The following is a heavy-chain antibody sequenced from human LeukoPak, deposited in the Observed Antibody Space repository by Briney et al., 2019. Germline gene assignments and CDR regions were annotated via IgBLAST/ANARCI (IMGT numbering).Heavy chain of an antibody. Sequence: GGSLRLSCAGSGFIFSSYSMNWVRQAPGKGLEWVSYISSSSSTIYYADSVKGRFTISRDNAKNSLYLQMNSLRDEDTAVYYCARGIVGAPRSAFDIWGQGTMVTVSS. CDR3: ARGIVGAPRSAFDI. CDR1: GFIFSSYS. D-gene: IGHD1-26*01. J-gene: IGHJ3*02. V-gene: IGHV3-48*02. CDR2: ISSSSSTI.